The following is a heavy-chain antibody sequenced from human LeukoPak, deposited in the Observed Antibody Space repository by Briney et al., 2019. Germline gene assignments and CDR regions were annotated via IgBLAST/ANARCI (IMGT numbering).Heavy chain of an antibody. CDR3: ARDAGRRDDY. CDR1: GFTFSSSA. J-gene: IGHJ4*02. D-gene: IGHD1-1*01. V-gene: IGHV3-7*01. Sequence: TGGSLRLSCAASGFTFSSSAMSWVRQAPGKGLEWVANIQQDGSEKYYVDSVKGRFTISRDNAKNSLYLQMNSLRAEDTAVYYCARDAGRRDDYWGQGTLVTVSS. CDR2: IQQDGSEK.